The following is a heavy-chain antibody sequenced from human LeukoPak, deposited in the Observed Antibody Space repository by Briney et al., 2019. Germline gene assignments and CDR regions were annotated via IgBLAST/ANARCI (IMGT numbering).Heavy chain of an antibody. J-gene: IGHJ4*02. Sequence: GGSLRLSCAASGFSVSNHYMIWVRQAPGKGPEWVSLIYSEGTTDYAASVKGRFTISRDRFKNTLYLQMNRLRVEDTAVYYCARDGIRYDFWSGYNTLDYWGQGTLVTVSS. D-gene: IGHD3-3*01. CDR2: IYSEGTT. CDR1: GFSVSNHY. V-gene: IGHV3-53*01. CDR3: ARDGIRYDFWSGYNTLDY.